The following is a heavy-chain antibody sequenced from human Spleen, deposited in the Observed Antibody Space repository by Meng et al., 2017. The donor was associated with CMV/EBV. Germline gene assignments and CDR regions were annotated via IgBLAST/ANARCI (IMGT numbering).Heavy chain of an antibody. CDR3: AREASSGNYKMGNYYSYSMDV. Sequence: GGSLRLSCAASGFTFITYSMNWVRQAPGKGLEWVSSISSSTNYMYYADSVVGRFTISRDNAKNSLYLQMNSLRAEDTAVYYCAREASSGNYKMGNYYSYSMDVWGQGTTVTVSS. CDR2: ISSSTNYM. CDR1: GFTFITYS. V-gene: IGHV3-21*01. D-gene: IGHD3-10*01. J-gene: IGHJ6*02.